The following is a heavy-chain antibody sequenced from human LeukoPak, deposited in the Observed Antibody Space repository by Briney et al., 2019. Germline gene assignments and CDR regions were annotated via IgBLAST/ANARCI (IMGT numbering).Heavy chain of an antibody. D-gene: IGHD3-16*01. J-gene: IGHJ6*03. CDR2: TRYDGSNK. Sequence: GGSLRLSCAASGFTFSSYGMYWARQAPGKGLEWVAFTRYDGSNKYYADSVKGRFTISRDNSKNTLYLKMNSLRAEDTAVYYCAKGHGWGASYYYYYMDVWGKGTTVTISS. CDR3: AKGHGWGASYYYYYMDV. V-gene: IGHV3-30*02. CDR1: GFTFSSYG.